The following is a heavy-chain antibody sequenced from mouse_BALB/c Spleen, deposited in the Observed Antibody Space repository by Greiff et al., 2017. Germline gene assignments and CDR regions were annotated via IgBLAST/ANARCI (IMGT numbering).Heavy chain of an antibody. J-gene: IGHJ2*01. CDR3: NADSSGYVGYYFDY. CDR1: GFNIKDYY. Sequence: VQLQQSGAELVRPGASVKLSCTASGFNIKDYYMHWVKQRPEQGLEWIGWIDPENGDTEYAPKFQGKATMTADTSSNTAYLQLSSLTSEDTAVYYCNADSSGYVGYYFDYWGQGTTLTVSS. CDR2: IDPENGDT. V-gene: IGHV14-4*02. D-gene: IGHD3-2*01.